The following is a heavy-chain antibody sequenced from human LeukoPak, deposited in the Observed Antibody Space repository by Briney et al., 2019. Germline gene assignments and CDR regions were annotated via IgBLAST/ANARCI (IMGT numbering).Heavy chain of an antibody. D-gene: IGHD3-10*01. V-gene: IGHV3-23*01. CDR2: ISGSGGST. J-gene: IGHJ4*02. Sequence: GGSLRLSCAASGFTFSSYAMSWVRQAPGKGLEWVSAISGSGGSTYYADSVKGRFTISRDNSKNTLYLQMNSLRAEDTAVYYCAKHKHYYGSGSYGPFDYWGQGTLVTVSS. CDR1: GFTFSSYA. CDR3: AKHKHYYGSGSYGPFDY.